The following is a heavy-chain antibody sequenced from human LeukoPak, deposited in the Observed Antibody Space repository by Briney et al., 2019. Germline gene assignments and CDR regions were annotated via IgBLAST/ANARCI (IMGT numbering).Heavy chain of an antibody. D-gene: IGHD4-11*01. CDR1: GFTFTSSA. CDR2: IAVGSGNT. Sequence: TSVKVSCKASGFTFTSSAMQWVRQARGQRLEWIGWIAVGSGNTNYAQKFQERVTITRDMSTSTAYMELSSLRSEDTAVYYCAAESFTGKDDYFDYWGQGTLVTVSS. V-gene: IGHV1-58*02. J-gene: IGHJ4*02. CDR3: AAESFTGKDDYFDY.